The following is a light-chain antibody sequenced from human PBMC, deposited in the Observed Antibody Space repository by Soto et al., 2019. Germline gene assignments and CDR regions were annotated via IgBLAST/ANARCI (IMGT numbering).Light chain of an antibody. Sequence: DIVMTQSPDVLAVSLGERATINCKSSQSVLYSSNNKDYLAWYQQKPGQPPKLLIFWASTRESGVPDRFSGSGSGTDFTLTISSLQAEDVAIYYCQQYYSTPYTFGQGTKLEIK. CDR2: WAS. CDR3: QQYYSTPYT. J-gene: IGKJ2*01. V-gene: IGKV4-1*01. CDR1: QSVLYSSNNKDY.